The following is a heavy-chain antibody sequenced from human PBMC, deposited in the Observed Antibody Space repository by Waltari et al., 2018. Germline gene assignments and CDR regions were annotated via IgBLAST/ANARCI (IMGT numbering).Heavy chain of an antibody. V-gene: IGHV3-23*01. J-gene: IGHJ6*03. CDR3: AKEGKELLSKYYYYYYYMDV. CDR2: ISGSGGST. CDR1: GFTFSSYA. Sequence: EVQLLESGGGLVQPGGSLRLSCAASGFTFSSYAMSWVRQAPGKGLEWVSAISGSGGSTYYADYVKGRFTISRDNSKNTLYLQMNSLRAEDTAVYYCAKEGKELLSKYYYYYYYMDVWGKGTTVTISS. D-gene: IGHD2-2*01.